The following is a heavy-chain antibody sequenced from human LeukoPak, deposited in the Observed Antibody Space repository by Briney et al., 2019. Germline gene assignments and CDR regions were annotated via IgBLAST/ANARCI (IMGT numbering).Heavy chain of an antibody. D-gene: IGHD3-16*01. Sequence: GGSLRLSCAASGFTFSSYEMNWVRQAPGKGLEWVSYISSSGSTIYYADSVKGRFTISRDNAKNSLYLQMNSLRVEDTAVYYCARDNDSRDPPHFDYWGQGTLVTVSS. CDR3: ARDNDSRDPPHFDY. V-gene: IGHV3-48*03. CDR1: GFTFSSYE. J-gene: IGHJ4*02. CDR2: ISSSGSTI.